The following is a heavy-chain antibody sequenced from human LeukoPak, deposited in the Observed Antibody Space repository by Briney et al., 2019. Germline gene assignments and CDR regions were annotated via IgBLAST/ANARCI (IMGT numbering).Heavy chain of an antibody. CDR3: ARGRRDYVWGSPRAAFDI. CDR2: IYYSGST. J-gene: IGHJ3*02. V-gene: IGHV4-39*01. CDR1: GGSISSSSYY. Sequence: PSETLSLTCTVSGGSISSSSYYWGWIRQPPGKGLEWIGSIYYSGSTYYNPSLKSRVTISVDTSKNQFSLKLSSVTAADTAVYYCARGRRDYVWGSPRAAFDIWGQGTMVTVSS. D-gene: IGHD3-16*01.